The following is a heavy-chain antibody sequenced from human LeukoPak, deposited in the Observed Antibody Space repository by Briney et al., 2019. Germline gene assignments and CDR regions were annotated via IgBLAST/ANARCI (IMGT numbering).Heavy chain of an antibody. CDR3: AKSLGGGWGYFDY. CDR1: GFTFDDHA. J-gene: IGHJ4*02. V-gene: IGHV3-43*02. Sequence: GGSLRLSCAASGFTFDDHAMHWVRHAPGKGLEWVSLISGDGDNVYHADSVKGRFTISRDSSKNSLYLQMNSLRTEDTALYYCAKSLGGGWGYFDYWGQGTLVTVSS. D-gene: IGHD6-19*01. CDR2: ISGDGDNV.